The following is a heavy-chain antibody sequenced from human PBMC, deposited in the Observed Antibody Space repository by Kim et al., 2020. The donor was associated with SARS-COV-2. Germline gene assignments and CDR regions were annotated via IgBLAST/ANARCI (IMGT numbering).Heavy chain of an antibody. D-gene: IGHD2-15*01. Sequence: ASVKVSCMVSGYTLTELSMHWVRQAPGKGLEWMGGFHPEDGETIYAQKFQGRVTMNEDTSTDTAYMELSSLRSEDTAVYYCATGWWGLLLAFDIWGQGTMVTVPS. CDR3: ATGWWGLLLAFDI. CDR2: FHPEDGET. V-gene: IGHV1-24*01. CDR1: GYTLTELS. J-gene: IGHJ3*02.